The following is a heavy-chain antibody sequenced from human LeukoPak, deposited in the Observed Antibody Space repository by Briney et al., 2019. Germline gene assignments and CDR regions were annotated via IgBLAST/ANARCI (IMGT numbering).Heavy chain of an antibody. CDR3: ARAHIVGATYFDY. J-gene: IGHJ4*02. CDR2: IYYSGST. CDR1: GGSISSYY. D-gene: IGHD1-26*01. Sequence: SETLSLTCTVSGGSISSYYWSWIRQPPGKGLEWIGYIYYSGSTNYNPSLKSRVTISVDTSKNQFSLKLSSVTAADTAVYYCARAHIVGATYFDYWGQGTLVTVSS. V-gene: IGHV4-59*01.